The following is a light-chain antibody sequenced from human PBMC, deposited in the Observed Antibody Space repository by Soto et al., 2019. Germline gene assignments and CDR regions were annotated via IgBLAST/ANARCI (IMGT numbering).Light chain of an antibody. J-gene: IGLJ1*01. CDR3: SSYAGRDTVV. V-gene: IGLV2-8*01. CDR2: EVS. Sequence: QSALTQPPSASGSPGQSVTVSCTGTSSDIGDTHYVSWYQQHPGKAPKLMVYEVSKRPSGVPDRFSGPKSGNTASLTVSGLLAEDEGDYYCSSYAGRDTVVFGSGTKVTVL. CDR1: SSDIGDTHY.